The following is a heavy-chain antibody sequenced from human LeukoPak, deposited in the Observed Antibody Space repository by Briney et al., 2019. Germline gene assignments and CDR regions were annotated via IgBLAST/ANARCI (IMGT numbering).Heavy chain of an antibody. CDR3: ARVGDGYSAFDY. V-gene: IGHV3-30*02. Sequence: PGGSLRLSCAASGFTFSSYGMHWVRQAPGKGLEWVAFIRYDGSNKYYADSVKGRFTISRDNSKNTLYLQMNSLRAEDTAVYYCARVGDGYSAFDYWGQGTLVTVSS. D-gene: IGHD5-24*01. CDR2: IRYDGSNK. CDR1: GFTFSSYG. J-gene: IGHJ4*02.